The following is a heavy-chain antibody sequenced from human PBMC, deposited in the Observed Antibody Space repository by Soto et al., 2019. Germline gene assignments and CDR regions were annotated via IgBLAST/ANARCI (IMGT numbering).Heavy chain of an antibody. CDR3: SRGSFGYYGP. D-gene: IGHD2-2*03. J-gene: IGHJ5*02. CDR2: IRNTPYGGTT. CDR1: EFRFSEHA. V-gene: IGHV3-49*03. Sequence: GGSLRLSSNCSEFRFSEHAMTWLRQAPGKGLEWVGFIRNTPYGGTTDYAASVRGRFTISRDDSASIAYLQMNSLKTEDSGLYYCSRGSFGYYGPWGQGTLVTVSS.